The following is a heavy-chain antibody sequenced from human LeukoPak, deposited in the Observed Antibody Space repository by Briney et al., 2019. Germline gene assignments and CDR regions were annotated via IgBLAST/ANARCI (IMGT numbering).Heavy chain of an antibody. CDR3: AKAYHDSGCLIDY. Sequence: QPGGSLRLSCAASGITFSNYAMTWVRQAPGKGLEWVAAIRGNGATTDYADSVKGRFTISRDNSKNTLYLQMNSLRAEGTAVYYCAKAYHDSGCLIDYWGQGTLVTVSS. V-gene: IGHV3-23*01. CDR1: GITFSNYA. D-gene: IGHD6-19*01. CDR2: IRGNGATT. J-gene: IGHJ4*02.